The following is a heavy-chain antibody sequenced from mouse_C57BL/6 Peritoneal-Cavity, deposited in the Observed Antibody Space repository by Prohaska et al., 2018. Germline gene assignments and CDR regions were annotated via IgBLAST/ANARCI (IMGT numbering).Heavy chain of an antibody. CDR1: GYSITSGYY. D-gene: IGHD1-1*01. CDR2: ISYDGSN. J-gene: IGHJ2*01. Sequence: DVQLQESGPGLVKPSQSLSLTCSVTGYSITSGYYWNWIRQFPGNKLEWMGYISYDGSNNYNPSLKNRISITRDTSKNQFFLKLNSVTTEDTATYYCARAYYYGSPYYFDYWGQGTTLTVSS. CDR3: ARAYYYGSPYYFDY. V-gene: IGHV3-6*01.